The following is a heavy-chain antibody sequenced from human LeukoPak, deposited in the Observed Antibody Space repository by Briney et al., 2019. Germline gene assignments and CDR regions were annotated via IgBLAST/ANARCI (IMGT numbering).Heavy chain of an antibody. CDR3: ARVGYDILTGYPTSYYFDY. V-gene: IGHV4-61*01. CDR1: GGSISSSSYY. J-gene: IGHJ4*02. D-gene: IGHD3-9*01. CDR2: IYYSGST. Sequence: SETLSLTCTVSGGSISSSSYYWSWIRQPPGKGLEWIGYIYYSGSTNYNPSLKSRVTISVDTSKNQFSLKLSSVTAADTAVYYCARVGYDILTGYPTSYYFDYWGQGTLVTVSS.